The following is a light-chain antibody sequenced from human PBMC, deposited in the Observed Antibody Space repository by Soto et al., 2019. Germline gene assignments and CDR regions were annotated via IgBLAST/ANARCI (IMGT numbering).Light chain of an antibody. V-gene: IGKV3-15*01. Sequence: EIVMTQSPVTLSVSPGERATLSCRASQSLSSNLAWYQQKPGQAPSLLIYAASTRATGIPARFSGGGSGTEFTLTISSLQSEDFAVYYCQQYNKWPYTFGQGTKVDIK. CDR3: QQYNKWPYT. CDR2: AAS. J-gene: IGKJ2*01. CDR1: QSLSSN.